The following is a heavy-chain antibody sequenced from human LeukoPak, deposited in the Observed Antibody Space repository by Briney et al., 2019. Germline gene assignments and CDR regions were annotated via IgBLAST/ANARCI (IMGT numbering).Heavy chain of an antibody. CDR1: GFTFSSYG. J-gene: IGHJ3*02. D-gene: IGHD3-22*01. CDR3: AKDISSGYRKDAFDI. Sequence: PGGSLRLSCAASGFTFSSYGMHWVRQAPGKGLEWVAFIRYDGSNKYYADSVKGRSTISRDNAKNSLYLQMNSLRAEDTALYYCAKDISSGYRKDAFDIWGQGTMVTVSS. CDR2: IRYDGSNK. V-gene: IGHV3-30*02.